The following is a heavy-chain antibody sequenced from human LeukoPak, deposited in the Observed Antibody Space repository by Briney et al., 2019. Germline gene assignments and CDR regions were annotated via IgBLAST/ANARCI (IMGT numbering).Heavy chain of an antibody. J-gene: IGHJ6*02. CDR2: IYYSGST. CDR3: ARGGRLWYYGMDV. CDR1: GGSISSYY. D-gene: IGHD4/OR15-4a*01. Sequence: SETLSLTCTVSGGSISSYYWSWIRQPPGKGLEWIGYIYYSGSTNYNPSLKSRVTISVDTSKNQCSLELSSVTAADTAVYFCARGGRLWYYGMDVWGQGTTVTVSS. V-gene: IGHV4-59*01.